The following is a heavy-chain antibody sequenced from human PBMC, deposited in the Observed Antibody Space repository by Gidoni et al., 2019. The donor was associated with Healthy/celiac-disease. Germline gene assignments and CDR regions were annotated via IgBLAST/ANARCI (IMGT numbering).Heavy chain of an antibody. D-gene: IGHD6-19*01. CDR1: GGTFSSYA. CDR2: IIPIFGTA. CDR3: AREVGGAVAGSHYYYGMDV. J-gene: IGHJ6*02. V-gene: IGHV1-69*06. Sequence: QVQLVQSGAEVKKPGSWVKVSCKASGGTFSSYAIRWVRQAPGQGLEWMGGIIPIFGTANYAQKFQGRVTITADKSTSTAYMELSSLRSEDTAVYYCAREVGGAVAGSHYYYGMDVWGQGTTVTVSS.